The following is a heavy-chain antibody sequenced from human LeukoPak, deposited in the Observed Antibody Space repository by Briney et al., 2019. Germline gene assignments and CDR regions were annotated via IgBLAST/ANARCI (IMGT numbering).Heavy chain of an antibody. CDR2: INPNSGGT. J-gene: IGHJ4*02. CDR1: GYTFTGYY. D-gene: IGHD2-21*02. V-gene: IGHV1-2*06. Sequence: ASVKVSCKASGYTFTGYYMHWVRQAPGQGLEWMGRINPNSGGTNYAQKFQGRVTITADESTSTAYMELSSLRSEDTAVYYCGDWSLVYWGQGTLVTVSS. CDR3: GDWSLVY.